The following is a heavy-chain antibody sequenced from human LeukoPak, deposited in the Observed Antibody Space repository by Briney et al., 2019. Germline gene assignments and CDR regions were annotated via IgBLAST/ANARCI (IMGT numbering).Heavy chain of an antibody. J-gene: IGHJ3*02. V-gene: IGHV3-48*02. D-gene: IGHD4/OR15-4a*01. CDR1: RFTFRSYS. Sequence: GGSLRLSCAASRFTFRSYSMNWVRQAPGKGLEWLSYISRSSTTIYNADSIKGRFTISRDNAKNSLYLRMNSLRDEDTAVYYSASGAVSYAFDIWGQGTMVTVSS. CDR2: ISRSSTTI. CDR3: ASGAVSYAFDI.